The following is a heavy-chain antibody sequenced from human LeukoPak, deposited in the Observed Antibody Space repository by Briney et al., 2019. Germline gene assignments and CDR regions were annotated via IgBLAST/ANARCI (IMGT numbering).Heavy chain of an antibody. D-gene: IGHD3-10*01. CDR2: INPDGGTT. CDR1: KFSFSSYW. Sequence: GGSLRLSYAASKFSFSSYWMHWVRQAPGKGLVWVSRINPDGGTTNYADSVRGRFTISRDNAKNTLYLQMNSLRAEDTAVYYCARVLLGSWDWFDPWGQGTLVTVSS. J-gene: IGHJ5*02. CDR3: ARVLLGSWDWFDP. V-gene: IGHV3-74*01.